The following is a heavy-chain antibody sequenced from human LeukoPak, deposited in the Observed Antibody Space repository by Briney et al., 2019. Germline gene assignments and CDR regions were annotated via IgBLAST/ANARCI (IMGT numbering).Heavy chain of an antibody. CDR2: MNPNSGNT. D-gene: IGHD3-22*01. J-gene: IGHJ4*02. V-gene: IGHV1-8*01. CDR1: GYTFTSYD. CDR3: ARRDSCGYYYVSDY. Sequence: ASVKVSCKASGYTFTSYDINWVRQATGQGLEWMGWMNPNSGNTGYAQKFQGRVTMTRNTSISTAYMELSSLRSEDTAVYYCARRDSCGYYYVSDYWGQGTLVTVSS.